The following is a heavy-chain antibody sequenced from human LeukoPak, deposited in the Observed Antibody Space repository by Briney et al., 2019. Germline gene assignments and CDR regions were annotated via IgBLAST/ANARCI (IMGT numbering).Heavy chain of an antibody. CDR3: AKDRGWLQERYYFDY. D-gene: IGHD5-12*01. CDR1: GFTFSSYS. V-gene: IGHV3-48*01. J-gene: IGHJ4*02. CDR2: INHGGTTV. Sequence: GGSLRLSCAVSGFTFSSYSMNWVRQAPGKGLEWVSYINHGGTTVRHADSVKGRFTISRDNAQNSLFLQMDSLRAEDTAVYYCAKDRGWLQERYYFDYWGQGTLVTVSS.